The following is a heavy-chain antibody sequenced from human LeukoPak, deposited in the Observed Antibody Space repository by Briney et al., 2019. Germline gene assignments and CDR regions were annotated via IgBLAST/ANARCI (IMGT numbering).Heavy chain of an antibody. J-gene: IGHJ4*02. D-gene: IGHD5-24*01. CDR3: AKEGGNGYNAFDY. V-gene: IGHV3-48*03. CDR2: ISSSGSTI. CDR1: GFTFSSYE. Sequence: GGSLRLSCAASGFTFSSYEMNWVRQAPGKGLEWVSYISSSGSTIYYADSVKGRFTISRDNSKNTLYLQMNSLRAEDTAVYYCAKEGGNGYNAFDYWGQGTLVTVSS.